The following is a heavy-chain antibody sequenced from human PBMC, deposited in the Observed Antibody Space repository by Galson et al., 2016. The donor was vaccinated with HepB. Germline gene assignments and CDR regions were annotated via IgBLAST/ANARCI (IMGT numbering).Heavy chain of an antibody. D-gene: IGHD3-9*01. CDR3: AEPLGDVLTGPFDY. Sequence: SLRLSCAASGFTFSSYGMHWVRQAPGKGLEWVAVILYDGTTKYYADSVKGRFTISRDNSKNTLYLQMNSLGAEDTAVYYCAEPLGDVLTGPFDYWGQGTLVTVSS. CDR2: ILYDGTTK. V-gene: IGHV3-30*18. CDR1: GFTFSSYG. J-gene: IGHJ4*02.